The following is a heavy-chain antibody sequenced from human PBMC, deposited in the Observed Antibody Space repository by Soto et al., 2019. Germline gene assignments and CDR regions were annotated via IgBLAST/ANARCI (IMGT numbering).Heavy chain of an antibody. CDR3: ARHTIAAAGYYYYGMDV. D-gene: IGHD6-13*01. J-gene: IGHJ6*02. Sequence: PGESLKISCEASGYRFPNYWIAWVRQMPGKGLEWMGTIYPGDSETKYSPSFQGHVSLSADKSISTAFLQWNSLKASDTAVYYCARHTIAAAGYYYYGMDVWGQGTTVTVSS. V-gene: IGHV5-51*01. CDR1: GYRFPNYW. CDR2: IYPGDSET.